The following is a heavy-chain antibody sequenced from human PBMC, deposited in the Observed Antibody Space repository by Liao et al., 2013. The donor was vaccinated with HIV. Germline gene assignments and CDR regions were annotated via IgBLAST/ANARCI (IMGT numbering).Heavy chain of an antibody. Sequence: QVQLQESGPGLVKPSETLSLTCTVSGGSISSFYWSWIRQPPGKGLEWIGYIYYSGNTNYNPSLKSRVIMSVDTSKNQFSLKLNSATAADTAVYYCARGGGPVGYDPFYWYFDLWGRGTLVTVSS. CDR3: ARGGGPVGYDPFYWYFDL. CDR2: IYYSGNT. D-gene: IGHD5-18*01. J-gene: IGHJ2*01. CDR1: GGSISSFY. V-gene: IGHV4-59*01.